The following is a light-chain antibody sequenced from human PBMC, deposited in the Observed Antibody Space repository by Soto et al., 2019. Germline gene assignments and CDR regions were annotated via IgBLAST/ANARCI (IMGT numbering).Light chain of an antibody. CDR3: HQSYSTLPWT. Sequence: DIQMTQSPSTLSASVGDRVTITCRASQSISNWLAWYQQKPGKAPKLLISDASSLERGVPSRFSGSGSGTDLTLTISSMQPEDFATYYCHQSYSTLPWTFGQGTKVDIK. J-gene: IGKJ1*01. CDR1: QSISNW. V-gene: IGKV1-5*01. CDR2: DAS.